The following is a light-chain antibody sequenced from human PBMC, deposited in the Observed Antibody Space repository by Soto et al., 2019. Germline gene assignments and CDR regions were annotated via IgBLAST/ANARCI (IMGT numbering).Light chain of an antibody. CDR2: DAS. J-gene: IGKJ1*01. CDR3: QQYTSYCRA. Sequence: DIQMTQSPSSVSASVGDRVTITCRASQSISHFLAWYQQKPGKVPKLLIYDASNLGSGVPSRFSGSGSGTDFTLTISGLQPDDFTTYYCQQYTSYCRAFGQGTKV. V-gene: IGKV1-5*01. CDR1: QSISHF.